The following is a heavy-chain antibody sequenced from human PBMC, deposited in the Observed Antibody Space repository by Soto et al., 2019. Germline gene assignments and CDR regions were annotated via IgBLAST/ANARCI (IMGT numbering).Heavy chain of an antibody. V-gene: IGHV1-69*13. D-gene: IGHD3-10*01. CDR2: IIPIFGTA. CDR3: ARFTQVGWCGKLAGYYYGMDA. J-gene: IGHJ6*02. CDR1: GGTFSSYA. Sequence: GASVKVSCKASGGTFSSYAISWVRQAPGQGLEWMGGIIPIFGTANYAQKFQGRVTITADESTSTAYMELSSLRSEDTAVYYCARFTQVGWCGKLAGYYYGMDAWGQGTRVTVS.